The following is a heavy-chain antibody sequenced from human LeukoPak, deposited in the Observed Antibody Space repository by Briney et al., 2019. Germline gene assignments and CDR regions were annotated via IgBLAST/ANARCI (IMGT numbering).Heavy chain of an antibody. CDR2: ISGSGGST. V-gene: IGHV3-23*01. CDR1: GFTFSSYA. CDR3: AKDRASRITIFGVVAPYFDY. J-gene: IGHJ4*02. D-gene: IGHD3-3*01. Sequence: PGGSLRPSCAASGFTFSSYAMSWVRQAPGKGLEWVSAISGSGGSTYYADSVKGRFTISRDNSKNTLYLQMNSLRAEDTAVYYCAKDRASRITIFGVVAPYFDYWGQGTLVTVSS.